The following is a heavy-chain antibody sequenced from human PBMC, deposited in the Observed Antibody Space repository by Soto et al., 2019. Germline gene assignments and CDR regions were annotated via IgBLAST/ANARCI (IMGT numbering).Heavy chain of an antibody. Sequence: HPGGSLRLSCAASGFTFSSYGMHWVRQAPGKGLEWVAVISYDGSNKYYADSVKGRFTISRDNSKNTLYLQMNSLRAEDTAVYYCAKVSGGSSSVRSKAYYYYGMDVWGQGTTVTVSS. CDR2: ISYDGSNK. J-gene: IGHJ6*02. V-gene: IGHV3-30*18. CDR3: AKVSGGSSSVRSKAYYYYGMDV. CDR1: GFTFSSYG. D-gene: IGHD2-15*01.